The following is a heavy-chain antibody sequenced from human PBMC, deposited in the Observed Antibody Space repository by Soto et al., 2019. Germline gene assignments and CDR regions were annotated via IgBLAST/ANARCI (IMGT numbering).Heavy chain of an antibody. J-gene: IGHJ4*02. D-gene: IGHD3-10*01. CDR2: ISAYNGNT. V-gene: IGHV1-18*01. CDR3: ARDGMLVVRGSNLPDY. CDR1: GYTFTSYG. Sequence: QVQLVQSGAEVKKPGASVKVSCKASGYTFTSYGISWVRQAPGQGLEWMGWISAYNGNTNYAQKLQGRVTMTTDTSTSTAYRELRSLRSDDTAVYYCARDGMLVVRGSNLPDYWGQGTLVTVSS.